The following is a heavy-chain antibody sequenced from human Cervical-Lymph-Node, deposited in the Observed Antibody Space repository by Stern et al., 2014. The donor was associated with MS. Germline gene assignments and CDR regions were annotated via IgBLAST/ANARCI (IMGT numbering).Heavy chain of an antibody. CDR1: GYTFTSYG. CDR2: ISADRGST. CDR3: ARDKMHAFDY. J-gene: IGHJ4*02. Sequence: QVQLVESGTEVKKPGASLIVSCRASGYTFTSYGISWVRQAPGQGLEWVGWISADRGSTKYSPYLRGRITLSRDTSTGTAYMELRALRSEDTAVYYCARDKMHAFDYWGQGTLVSVSS. D-gene: IGHD2-8*01. V-gene: IGHV1-18*01.